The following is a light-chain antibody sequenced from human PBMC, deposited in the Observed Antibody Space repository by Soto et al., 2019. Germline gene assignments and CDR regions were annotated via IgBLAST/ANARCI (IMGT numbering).Light chain of an antibody. CDR1: QSISSY. J-gene: IGKJ5*01. CDR2: AAS. CDR3: QQSYSTPIT. V-gene: IGKV1-39*01. Sequence: IQMTQSPYSLAASVLDIVTIAWGASQSISSYLHWYQQKPGKAPKLLIYAASSLQSGVPSRFSGSGSGTDFTLTISSLQPEDFATYYCQQSYSTPITFGQGTRLEI.